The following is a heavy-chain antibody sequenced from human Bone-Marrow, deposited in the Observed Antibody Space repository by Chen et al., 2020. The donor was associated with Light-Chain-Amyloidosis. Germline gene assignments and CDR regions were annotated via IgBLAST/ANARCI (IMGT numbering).Heavy chain of an antibody. CDR1: GFTFSGAW. CDR3: TTDGRTDY. V-gene: IGHV3-15*01. J-gene: IGHJ4*02. CDR2: IKSDADGGTT. Sequence: EVNLVESGGGLVKPGGSLRLPCSASGFTFSGAWMSWGRQAPGKGREWLGRIKSDADGGTTDYAAPVQGRFSISRDDSKKTLYLQMSSLKIEDTAMYYCTTDGRTDYWGQGTLVTVSS.